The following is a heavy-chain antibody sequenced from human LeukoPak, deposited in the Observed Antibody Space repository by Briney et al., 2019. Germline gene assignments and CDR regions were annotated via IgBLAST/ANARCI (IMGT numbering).Heavy chain of an antibody. D-gene: IGHD6-6*01. V-gene: IGHV1-2*02. CDR2: INPNSGGT. J-gene: IGHJ4*02. CDR3: ARGPLEQLDRPQDY. CDR1: GYTFTGYY. Sequence: GAAVKVSFKASGYTFTGYYMHWVRQAPGQGLEWMGWINPNSGGTNYAQKFQGRVTMTRDTSISTAYMELSRLRSDDTAVYYCARGPLEQLDRPQDYWGQGTLVTVSS.